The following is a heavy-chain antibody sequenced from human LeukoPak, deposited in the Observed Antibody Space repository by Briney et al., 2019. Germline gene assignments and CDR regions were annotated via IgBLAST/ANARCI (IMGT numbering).Heavy chain of an antibody. CDR1: GYTFTGYY. Sequence: GASVKVSCKASGYTFTGYYMHWVRQAPGQGLEWMGWINPNSGGTNYAQKFQGRVTMTRDTSISTAYMELSRLRSDDTAVYYCARAGGSGSLDYYGMDVWGQGTTVTVSS. J-gene: IGHJ6*02. CDR3: ARAGGSGSLDYYGMDV. V-gene: IGHV1-2*02. CDR2: INPNSGGT. D-gene: IGHD3-10*01.